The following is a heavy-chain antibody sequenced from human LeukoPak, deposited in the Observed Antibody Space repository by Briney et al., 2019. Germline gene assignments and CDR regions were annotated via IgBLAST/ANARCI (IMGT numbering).Heavy chain of an antibody. CDR3: ASHLATAQTFDY. V-gene: IGHV4-34*01. D-gene: IGHD1-1*01. CDR2: INHSGST. Sequence: SETLSLTCAVYGGSLSDYYWSWICQPPGKGLEWIGEINHSGSTNYNPSLKSRVTISVDTSKNQFSLKLSSVTAADTAVYYCASHLATAQTFDYWGQGTLVTVSS. CDR1: GGSLSDYY. J-gene: IGHJ4*02.